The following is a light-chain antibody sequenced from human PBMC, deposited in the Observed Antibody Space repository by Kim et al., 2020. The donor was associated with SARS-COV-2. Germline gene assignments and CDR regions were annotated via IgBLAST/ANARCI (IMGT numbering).Light chain of an antibody. CDR1: SSDVGAYNY. V-gene: IGLV2-14*03. CDR3: SSYTSSSTLV. J-gene: IGLJ3*02. CDR2: DVS. Sequence: GQSIAISCTGSSSDVGAYNYVSWYQRLPGKAPKLIIHDVSSRPSGVSDRFSGSKSGRTASLTISGLQAEDEAYYYCSSYTSSSTLVFGGGTQLTVL.